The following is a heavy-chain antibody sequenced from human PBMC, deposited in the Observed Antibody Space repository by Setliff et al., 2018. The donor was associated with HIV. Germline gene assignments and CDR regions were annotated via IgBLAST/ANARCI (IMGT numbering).Heavy chain of an antibody. V-gene: IGHV3-23*01. CDR1: GFIFSNYW. Sequence: PGGSLRLSCAASGFIFSNYWMNWVRHAPGKGLEWVSAVSGGGTATEYADSVKGRFTISRDNSKNTLYLQMNSLRAEDTAVYYCARENYDILTGYYDYWGQGALVTVSS. J-gene: IGHJ4*02. CDR2: VSGGGTAT. D-gene: IGHD3-9*01. CDR3: ARENYDILTGYYDY.